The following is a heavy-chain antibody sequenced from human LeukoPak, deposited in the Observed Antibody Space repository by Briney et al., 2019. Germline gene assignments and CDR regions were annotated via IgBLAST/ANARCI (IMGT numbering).Heavy chain of an antibody. CDR2: IIPIFGTA. D-gene: IGHD4-17*01. CDR1: GGTFSSYA. CDR3: AQTVTRAYYYYYGMDV. V-gene: IGHV1-69*13. Sequence: AASVKVSCKASGGTFSSYAISWVRQAPGQGLEWMGGIIPIFGTANYARKFQGRVTITADESTSTAYMELSSLRSEDTAVYYCAQTVTRAYYYYYGMDVWGQGTTVTVSS. J-gene: IGHJ6*02.